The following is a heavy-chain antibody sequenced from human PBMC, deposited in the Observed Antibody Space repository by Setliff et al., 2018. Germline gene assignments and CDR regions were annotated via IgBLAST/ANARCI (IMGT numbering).Heavy chain of an antibody. V-gene: IGHV3-15*01. CDR3: TNSYSSGNY. CDR1: GFTFDNAW. J-gene: IGHJ4*02. D-gene: IGHD6-19*01. Sequence: GGSLRLSCAASGFTFDNAWMSWVRQAPGRGLEWVGRIKTKGDGGTTDYAAPVKGRFTISRDDSKNTLYVQMNSLKTEDTGVYYCTNSYSSGNYWGQGTLVTVSS. CDR2: IKTKGDGGTT.